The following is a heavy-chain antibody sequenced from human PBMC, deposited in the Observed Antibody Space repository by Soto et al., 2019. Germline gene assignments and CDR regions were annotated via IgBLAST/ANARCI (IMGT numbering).Heavy chain of an antibody. D-gene: IGHD3-10*01. Sequence: EVQLVESGRGLVQPGMSLRLSCAASGFTFDDYAMHWVRQAPGKGLEWVSGISWNSDKIDYADSVRGRFTISRDNAKNSLYLQMNSLRAEDTALYYCTKEVGSAGGWFDPWGQGTLVTVSS. V-gene: IGHV3-9*01. J-gene: IGHJ5*02. CDR1: GFTFDDYA. CDR3: TKEVGSAGGWFDP. CDR2: ISWNSDKI.